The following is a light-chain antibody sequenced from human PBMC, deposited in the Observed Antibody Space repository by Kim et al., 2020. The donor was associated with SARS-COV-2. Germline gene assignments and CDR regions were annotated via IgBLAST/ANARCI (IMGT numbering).Light chain of an antibody. V-gene: IGLV1-47*01. CDR3: ASWDDTLNSQL. CDR1: LANIGNNF. CDR2: RND. J-gene: IGLJ3*02. Sequence: GQTFTISCSGGLANIGNNFVFWYRQLPGAAPRLLMYRNDQRPSGVPDRISGSKSGTSASLAISDLRSEDEADYFCASWDDTLNSQLFGGGTKVTVL.